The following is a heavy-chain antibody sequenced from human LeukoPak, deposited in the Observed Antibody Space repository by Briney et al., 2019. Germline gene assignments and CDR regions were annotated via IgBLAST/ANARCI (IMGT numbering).Heavy chain of an antibody. Sequence: GASVKVSCKASGYTFTSYDINWVRQATGQGLEWMGWMNPNSGNTGYAQKFQGRVTITRNTSISTAYMELSSLRSEDTAVYYCARDLPHASDSSWYDDYWGQGTLVTVSS. D-gene: IGHD6-13*01. J-gene: IGHJ4*02. CDR2: MNPNSGNT. CDR3: ARDLPHASDSSWYDDY. CDR1: GYTFTSYD. V-gene: IGHV1-8*03.